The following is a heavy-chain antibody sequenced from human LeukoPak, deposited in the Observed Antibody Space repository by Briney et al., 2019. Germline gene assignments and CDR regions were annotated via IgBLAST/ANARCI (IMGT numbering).Heavy chain of an antibody. CDR2: ISISGDRT. V-gene: IGHV3-23*01. Sequence: PGGSLRLSYAASAFTFSNHAMTWVRQAPGKGLEWVSSISISGDRTYYADSVKGRFTISRDNSKNTVYLQMNSLGAEATAIYSRSNEMRPHDYWGQGTLVTVSS. CDR3: SNEMRPHDY. J-gene: IGHJ4*02. CDR1: AFTFSNHA. D-gene: IGHD6-6*01.